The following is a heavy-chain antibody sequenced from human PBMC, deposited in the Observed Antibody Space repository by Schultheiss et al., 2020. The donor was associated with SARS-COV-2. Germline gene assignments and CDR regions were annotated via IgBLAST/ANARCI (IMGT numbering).Heavy chain of an antibody. CDR1: GYTFTSYG. V-gene: IGHV1-18*04. J-gene: IGHJ3*02. CDR3: ATDPKKAARPFLYAFDI. D-gene: IGHD6-6*01. CDR2: ISAYNGNT. Sequence: ASVKVSCKASGYTFTSYGISWVRQAPGQGLEWMGWISAYNGNTNYAQKLQGRVTMTTDTSTSTAYMELRSLRSDDTAVYYCATDPKKAARPFLYAFDIWGQGTMVTVSS.